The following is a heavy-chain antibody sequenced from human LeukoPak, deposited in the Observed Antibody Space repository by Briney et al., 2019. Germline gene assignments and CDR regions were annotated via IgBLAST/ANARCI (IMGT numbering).Heavy chain of an antibody. CDR2: IDGSGAGT. D-gene: IGHD5-18*01. CDR3: AKDWDSYGVSYFDY. Sequence: GETLRLSCAASGFTFSTFAMTWVGQGPGKGVEGVPSIDGSGAGTYCADSVKGRFTISRDNSKNTLYLQMNSLRAEDTAVYYCAKDWDSYGVSYFDYWGQGTLVTVSS. J-gene: IGHJ4*02. V-gene: IGHV3-23*01. CDR1: GFTFSTFA.